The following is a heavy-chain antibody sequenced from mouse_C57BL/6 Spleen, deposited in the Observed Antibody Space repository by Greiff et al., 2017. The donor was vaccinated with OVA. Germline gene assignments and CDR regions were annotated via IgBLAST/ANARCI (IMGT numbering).Heavy chain of an antibody. D-gene: IGHD2-5*01. CDR1: GYTFTDYY. CDR2: INPNNGGT. J-gene: IGHJ2*01. V-gene: IGHV1-26*01. CDR3: ARSYYSNHYFDY. Sequence: EVQLQQSGPELVKPGASVKISCKASGYTFTDYYMNWVKQSHGKSLEWIGDINPNNGGTSYNQKFKGKATLTVDKSSSTAYMELRSLTSEDSAVYYCARSYYSNHYFDYWGRGTTLTVSS.